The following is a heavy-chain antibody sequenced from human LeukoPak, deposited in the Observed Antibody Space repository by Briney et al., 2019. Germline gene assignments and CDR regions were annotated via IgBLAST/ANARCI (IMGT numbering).Heavy chain of an antibody. V-gene: IGHV1-46*01. J-gene: IGHJ4*02. CDR2: INPSGGST. Sequence: ASVKVSCKASGYTFTSYYMHWVRQAPGQGLEWMGIINPSGGSTSYAQKFRGRVTMTRDTSTSTVYMELSSLRSEDTAVYYCARDAAAGQRVDYWGQGTLVTVSS. CDR3: ARDAAAGQRVDY. CDR1: GYTFTSYY. D-gene: IGHD6-13*01.